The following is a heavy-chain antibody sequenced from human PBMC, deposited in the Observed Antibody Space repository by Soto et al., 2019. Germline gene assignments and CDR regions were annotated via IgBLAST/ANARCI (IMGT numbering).Heavy chain of an antibody. CDR1: GGSISSYY. CDR3: ARTYCSGANCYPGGNWFDP. J-gene: IGHJ5*02. V-gene: IGHV4-59*01. Sequence: SETLSLTCTVSGGSISSYYWSWIRQPPGKGLEWIGYTYYSGSTNYNPSLKSRVTMSVDTSKNQFSLKLNSVTAADTAVYYCARTYCSGANCYPGGNWFDPWGQGTLVTVSS. D-gene: IGHD2-15*01. CDR2: TYYSGST.